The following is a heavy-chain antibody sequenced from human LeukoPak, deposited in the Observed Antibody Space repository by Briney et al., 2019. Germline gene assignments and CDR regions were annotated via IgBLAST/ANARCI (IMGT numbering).Heavy chain of an antibody. D-gene: IGHD3-22*01. CDR1: GFTFSSYS. CDR2: ISRSGGST. Sequence: GESLRLSCAASGFTFSSYSMSWVRQPPGKGLEWVSAISRSGGSTYYADSVKGRFTISRDNSKNTLYLQMNSRRAEDTAVYYCAKASAMIVVVSKHFDYWGQGTLGTVSP. J-gene: IGHJ4*02. V-gene: IGHV3-23*01. CDR3: AKASAMIVVVSKHFDY.